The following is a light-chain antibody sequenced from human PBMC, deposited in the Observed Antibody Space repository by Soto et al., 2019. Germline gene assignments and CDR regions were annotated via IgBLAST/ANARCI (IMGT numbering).Light chain of an antibody. CDR2: DAS. CDR3: QRSYSHFPIT. V-gene: IGKV1-39*01. Sequence: DIQVTQSPSSLSASVGDRVTISCRASQSISGYLNWYQQKPGKAPNLLIFDASSLQSGVPSRFSGRGSGAEYTLTISSLQPEDFATYFCQRSYSHFPITFGQGTRLEIK. CDR1: QSISGY. J-gene: IGKJ5*01.